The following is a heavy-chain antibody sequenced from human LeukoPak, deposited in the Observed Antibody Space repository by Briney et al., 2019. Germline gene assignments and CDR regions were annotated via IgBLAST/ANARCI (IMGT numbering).Heavy chain of an antibody. Sequence: GGSLRLSCTASGFTFGDYAMRWVRQAPGKGLEWVGFIRSKAYGGTTEYAASVKGRFTISRDDSKSIAYLQMNSVKTEDTAVYYCTRGSLLRHFDYWGQGTLVTVSS. J-gene: IGHJ4*02. CDR3: TRGSLLRHFDY. V-gene: IGHV3-49*04. D-gene: IGHD2-15*01. CDR2: IRSKAYGGTT. CDR1: GFTFGDYA.